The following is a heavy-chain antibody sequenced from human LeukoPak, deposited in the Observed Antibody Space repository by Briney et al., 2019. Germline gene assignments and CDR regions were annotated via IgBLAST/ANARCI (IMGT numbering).Heavy chain of an antibody. Sequence: GGSLRLSWAASGFTFSSDSINWVRQAPGKGLEWVSSISSSSSYIYYADSVKGRFTISRDNAKNSLYLQMNSLRAEDTAVYYCARDSYYDILTGYLRYFDYWGQGTLVTVSS. D-gene: IGHD3-9*01. CDR1: GFTFSSDS. J-gene: IGHJ4*02. CDR3: ARDSYYDILTGYLRYFDY. CDR2: ISSSSSYI. V-gene: IGHV3-21*01.